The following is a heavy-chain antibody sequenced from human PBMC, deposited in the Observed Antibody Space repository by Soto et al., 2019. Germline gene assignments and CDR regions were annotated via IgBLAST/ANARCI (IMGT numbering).Heavy chain of an antibody. CDR1: GDTHTIYF. D-gene: IGHD1-26*01. J-gene: IGHJ4*02. V-gene: IGHV1-2*02. CDR2: INSVSGGA. Sequence: QVQLVQSGAEVKQPGASVRVSCKASGDTHTIYFIHWLRQAPGQGLEWMGWINSVSGGANYAPRFQGRVAMTRERSSATAFMELSRLRSDDTAVYYCARGGSYYAHWGQGTLVTVSS. CDR3: ARGGSYYAH.